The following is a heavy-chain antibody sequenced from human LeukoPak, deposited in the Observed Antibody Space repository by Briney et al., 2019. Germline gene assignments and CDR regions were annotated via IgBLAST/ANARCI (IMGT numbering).Heavy chain of an antibody. CDR2: IYYSGST. CDR1: GGSISSSSYY. D-gene: IGHD5-18*01. Sequence: SETLSLTCTVSGGSISSSSYYWGWIRQPPGKGLEWIGSIYYSGSTYYNPSLKSRVTISVDTSKNQFSLKLSSVTAADTAVYYCARRGGYSYGYLGAFDIWGQGTMVTVSS. J-gene: IGHJ3*02. CDR3: ARRGGYSYGYLGAFDI. V-gene: IGHV4-39*01.